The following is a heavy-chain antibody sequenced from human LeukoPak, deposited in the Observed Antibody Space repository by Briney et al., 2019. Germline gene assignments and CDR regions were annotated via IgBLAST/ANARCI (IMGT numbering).Heavy chain of an antibody. Sequence: GGSLRLSCAASGFTFSSYWMSWVRQAPGKGLEWVANIKQDGSEKYYVDSVKGRFTISRDNAKNSLYLQMNSLRAEDTAVYYCARDVSITMVRGAKDYWGQGALVTVSS. V-gene: IGHV3-7*01. CDR1: GFTFSSYW. J-gene: IGHJ4*02. CDR2: IKQDGSEK. CDR3: ARDVSITMVRGAKDY. D-gene: IGHD3-10*01.